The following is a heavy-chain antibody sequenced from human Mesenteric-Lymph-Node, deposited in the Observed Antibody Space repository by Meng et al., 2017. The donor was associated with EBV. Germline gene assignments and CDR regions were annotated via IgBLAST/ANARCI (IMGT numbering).Heavy chain of an antibody. Sequence: EGPLVGFGGTLVQRGGSLVLSCAAFGFSVSTNYLTWVRQSPGKGLEWVSLISSGGITFYADSVKGRFTVSRDNSKNTLFIQMNNLRVDDTAVYYCVRGPWNNWGQGTLVTVSS. CDR1: GFSVSTNY. CDR2: ISSGGIT. V-gene: IGHV3-53*01. D-gene: IGHD1/OR15-1a*01. J-gene: IGHJ4*02. CDR3: VRGPWNN.